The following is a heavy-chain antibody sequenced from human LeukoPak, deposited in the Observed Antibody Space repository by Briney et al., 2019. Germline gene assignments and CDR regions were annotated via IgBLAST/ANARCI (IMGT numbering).Heavy chain of an antibody. Sequence: PSETLSLTCTVSGGSISSYYWSWIRQPAGKGLEWIGRIYTSESTNYNPSLKSRVTISVDKSKNQFSLKLSSVTAADTAVYYCAREIVVVPAAMRGGYYYYMDVWGKGTTVTVSS. J-gene: IGHJ6*03. V-gene: IGHV4-4*07. D-gene: IGHD2-2*01. CDR2: IYTSEST. CDR3: AREIVVVPAAMRGGYYYYMDV. CDR1: GGSISSYY.